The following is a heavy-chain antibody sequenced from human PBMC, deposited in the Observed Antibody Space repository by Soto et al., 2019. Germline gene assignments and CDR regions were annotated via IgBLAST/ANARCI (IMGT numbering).Heavy chain of an antibody. D-gene: IGHD2-21*02. CDR3: ARGGGIVVVTAPYDH. CDR1: GYTFTNFG. J-gene: IGHJ4*02. CDR2: ISAYNGNT. V-gene: IGHV1-18*01. Sequence: ASVKVSCKTSGYTFTNFGLSWVRQAPGQGLEWMGWISAYNGNTNYAQNFQGRVTMTTDTSTSTAYMELRSLRSDDTAVYYCARGGGIVVVTAPYDHWGQGTLVTVSS.